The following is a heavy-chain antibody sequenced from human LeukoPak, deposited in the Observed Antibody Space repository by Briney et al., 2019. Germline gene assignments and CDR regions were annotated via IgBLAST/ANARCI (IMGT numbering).Heavy chain of an antibody. CDR1: GGTFSSYA. J-gene: IGHJ6*03. CDR2: IIPIFGTA. CDR3: AREAVHDFWSGYYNYYYYYMDV. D-gene: IGHD3-3*01. Sequence: SVKVSCKASGGTFSSYAISWVRQAPGPGLEWMGGIIPIFGTANYAQKFQGRVTITTDESTSTAYIELSSLGAEDTAVYYCAREAVHDFWSGYYNYYYYYMDVWGKGTTVTVSS. V-gene: IGHV1-69*05.